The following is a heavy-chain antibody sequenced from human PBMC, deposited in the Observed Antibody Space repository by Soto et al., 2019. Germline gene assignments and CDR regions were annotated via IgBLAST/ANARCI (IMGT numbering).Heavy chain of an antibody. CDR2: IYYSGST. D-gene: IGHD3-3*01. CDR3: ARVLRRVLRFLEWRSYGMDV. V-gene: IGHV4-30-4*01. Sequence: SETLSLTCTVSGGSISSGEYYWSWIRQPPGKGLEWIGCIYYSGSTYYNPSLKSRVTISVDTSKNQFSLKLSSVTAADTAVYYCARVLRRVLRFLEWRSYGMDVWGQGTTVTVSS. J-gene: IGHJ6*02. CDR1: GGSISSGEYY.